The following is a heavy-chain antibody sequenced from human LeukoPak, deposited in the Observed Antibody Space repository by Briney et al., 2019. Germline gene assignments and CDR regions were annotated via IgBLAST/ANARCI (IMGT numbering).Heavy chain of an antibody. CDR1: GYTFSGYY. D-gene: IGHD3-16*01. J-gene: IGHJ4*02. V-gene: IGHV1-2*02. CDR3: ARGERYVWGSFPDY. Sequence: ASVKVSCKASGYTFSGYYMHWVRQAPGQGLEWMGWINPNSGGTNYAQTFQGRVTMTRDTSISTAYMELNRLRSDDTAVYYCARGERYVWGSFPDYWGQGTLVTVSS. CDR2: INPNSGGT.